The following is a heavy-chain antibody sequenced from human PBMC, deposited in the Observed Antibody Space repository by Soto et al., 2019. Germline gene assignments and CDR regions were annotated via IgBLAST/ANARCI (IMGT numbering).Heavy chain of an antibody. Sequence: GASVKVSCKASGYTFTNYTMHWVRQAPGQRLEWMGWINAGNGNTKYSQKFQGRVTITRDTSASTAYMELSSLRSEDTAVYYCARDFLRFLEWTYMYYFDYWGQGTLVTVSS. D-gene: IGHD3-3*01. CDR3: ARDFLRFLEWTYMYYFDY. CDR2: INAGNGNT. J-gene: IGHJ4*02. V-gene: IGHV1-3*01. CDR1: GYTFTNYT.